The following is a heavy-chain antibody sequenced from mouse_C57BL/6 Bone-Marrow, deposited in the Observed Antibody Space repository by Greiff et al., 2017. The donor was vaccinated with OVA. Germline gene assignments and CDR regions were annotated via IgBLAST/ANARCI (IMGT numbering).Heavy chain of an antibody. CDR1: GYTFTSYW. CDR2: INPSSGYT. CDR3: ARGVLFAY. V-gene: IGHV1-7*01. J-gene: IGHJ3*01. Sequence: VKLVESGAELAKPGASVKLSCKASGYTFTSYWMHWVKQRPGQGLEWIGYINPSSGYTKYNQKFKDKATLTAGKSSSTAYMQLSSLTYEDSAVYYCARGVLFAYWGQGTLVTVSA.